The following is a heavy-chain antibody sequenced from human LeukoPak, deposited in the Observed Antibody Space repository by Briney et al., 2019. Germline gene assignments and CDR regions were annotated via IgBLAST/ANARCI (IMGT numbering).Heavy chain of an antibody. D-gene: IGHD2-15*01. CDR3: AKAGDTWYSAHIDY. CDR2: ISGSGGAS. V-gene: IGHV3-23*01. CDR1: GFTFSSYA. Sequence: GGSLRLSCAASGFTFSSYAMSWVRQAPGKGLEWVSVISGSGGASSYADSAKGRFTISRDNSKNTLYLQMNSLRAEDTAVYYCAKAGDTWYSAHIDYWGQGTPVTVSS. J-gene: IGHJ4*02.